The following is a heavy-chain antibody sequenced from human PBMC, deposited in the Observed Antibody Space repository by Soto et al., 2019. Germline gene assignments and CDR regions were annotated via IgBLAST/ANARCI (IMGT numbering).Heavy chain of an antibody. D-gene: IGHD6-6*01. J-gene: IGHJ6*02. V-gene: IGHV3-48*02. CDR1: GFTFSSYS. CDR3: ARGELVDYYYYGMDV. Sequence: GGSLRLSCAASGFTFSSYSMNWVRQAPGKGLEWVSYISSSSSTIYYADSVKGRFTISRDNAKNSLYLQMNSLRDEDTAVYYCARGELVDYYYYGMDVWGQGTTVTVSS. CDR2: ISSSSSTI.